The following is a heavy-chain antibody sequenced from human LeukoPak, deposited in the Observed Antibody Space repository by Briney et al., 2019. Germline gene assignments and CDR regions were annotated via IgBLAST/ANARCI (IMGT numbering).Heavy chain of an antibody. D-gene: IGHD3-22*01. J-gene: IGHJ4*02. V-gene: IGHV1-2*02. CDR2: INPNSGGT. CDR3: ARGGYYDSSGYYYLDY. CDR1: GYTFIGYY. Sequence: ASVKVSCKASGYTFIGYYMHWVRQAPGQGLEWMGWINPNSGGTNYAQKFQGRVTMTRDTSISTAYMELSRLRSDDTAVYYCARGGYYDSSGYYYLDYWGQGTLVTVSS.